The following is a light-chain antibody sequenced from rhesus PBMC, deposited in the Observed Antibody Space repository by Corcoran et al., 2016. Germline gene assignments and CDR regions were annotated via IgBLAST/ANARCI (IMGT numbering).Light chain of an antibody. J-gene: IGKJ4*01. V-gene: IGKV1-25*01. Sequence: DIQMTQSPSSLSASVGDSVTITCRASQGISNNLAWHQQKPGKVPKLLSYKASTLQSGIPSRISGSGSGTDFPLTISSLQPEDFATSYCQHGYGLLTFGGGTKVEIK. CDR3: QHGYGLLT. CDR1: QGISNN. CDR2: KAS.